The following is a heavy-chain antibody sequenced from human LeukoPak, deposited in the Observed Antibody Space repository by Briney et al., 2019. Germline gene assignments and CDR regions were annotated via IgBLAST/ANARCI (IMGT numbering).Heavy chain of an antibody. CDR1: GGSISSYY. J-gene: IGHJ5*02. CDR3: ARINVLRFLECNWFDP. D-gene: IGHD3-3*01. CDR2: IYYSGST. V-gene: IGHV4-59*08. Sequence: PSETLSLTCTVSGGSISSYYWSWIRQPPGKGLEWIGYIYYSGSTNYNPSLKNRVTISVDTSKNQFSLKLSSVTAADTAVYYCARINVLRFLECNWFDPWGQGTLVIVSS.